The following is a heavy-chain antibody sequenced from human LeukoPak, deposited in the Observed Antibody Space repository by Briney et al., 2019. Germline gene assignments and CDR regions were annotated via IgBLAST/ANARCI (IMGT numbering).Heavy chain of an antibody. CDR3: ARDIAPPGSWWFDS. CDR2: INPNSGAT. D-gene: IGHD6-13*01. CDR1: GYTFNHYY. J-gene: IGHJ5*01. V-gene: IGHV1-2*02. Sequence: ASVKVSCKASGYTFNHYYILWVRQAPGQGFECLVWINPNSGATYYAREFQGRVTMTRDTSIATVYVVLSSLTSDDKAVYYCARDIAPPGSWWFDSWGQGTLVTVSS.